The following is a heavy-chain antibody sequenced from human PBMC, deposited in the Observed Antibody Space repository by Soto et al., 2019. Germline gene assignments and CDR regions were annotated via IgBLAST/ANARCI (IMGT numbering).Heavy chain of an antibody. J-gene: IGHJ1*01. CDR3: ARSAKKTWLPDF. Sequence: ASVKVSCKASGFSFIDYSILWVRQAPGQSLEWLGWINAGNGNTKYSHKFQDRVTITSDTSATTTYMELRSLRSEDTAVFYCARSAKKTWLPDFWGQGTLVTVSS. CDR2: INAGNGNT. V-gene: IGHV1-3*01. D-gene: IGHD5-12*01. CDR1: GFSFIDYS.